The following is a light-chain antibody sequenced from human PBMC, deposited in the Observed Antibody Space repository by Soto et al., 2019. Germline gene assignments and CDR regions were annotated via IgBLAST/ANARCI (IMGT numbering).Light chain of an antibody. CDR1: RSGFFTTNDRGF. V-gene: IGKV4-1*01. Sequence: VMTQSPEXMAVSLGERATINCRSSRSGFFTTNDRGFVAWYQQKPGQSPKVXIYCASTRDPGVPDRFSGSGSGTDFTLTISSLQPEDFATYYCQHTYSSPHTFGQGTKVDI. J-gene: IGKJ1*01. CDR3: QHTYSSPHT. CDR2: CAS.